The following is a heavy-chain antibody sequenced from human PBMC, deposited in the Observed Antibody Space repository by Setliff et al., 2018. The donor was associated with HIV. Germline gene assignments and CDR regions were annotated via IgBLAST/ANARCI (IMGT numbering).Heavy chain of an antibody. Sequence: GESLKISCVASKFTFSFYSMTWVRQAPGKGLEWVANIKQDGSEKYYVDSVKGRFTISGDNAGNSLDLELNYLNDEDTAVYYCARCAAGPYCRNSFDFWGRGTLVTVSS. D-gene: IGHD1-26*01. V-gene: IGHV3-7*03. CDR1: KFTFSFYS. J-gene: IGHJ4*02. CDR2: IKQDGSEK. CDR3: ARCAAGPYCRNSFDF.